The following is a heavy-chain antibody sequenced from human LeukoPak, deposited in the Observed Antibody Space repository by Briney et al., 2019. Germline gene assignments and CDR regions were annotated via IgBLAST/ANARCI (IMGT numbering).Heavy chain of an antibody. J-gene: IGHJ4*02. D-gene: IGHD6-19*01. V-gene: IGHV4-34*01. CDR1: GFTFSDYY. Sequence: LRLSCAASGFTFSDYYMSWIRQAPGKGLEWIGEINHSGSTNYNPSLKSRVTISVDTSKNQFSLKLSSVTAADTAVYYCARGLGYSGGWNPYYWGQGTLVTVSS. CDR2: INHSGST. CDR3: ARGLGYSGGWNPYY.